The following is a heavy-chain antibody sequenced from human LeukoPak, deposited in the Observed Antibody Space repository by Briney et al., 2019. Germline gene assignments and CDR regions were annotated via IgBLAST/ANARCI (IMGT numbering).Heavy chain of an antibody. V-gene: IGHV3-33*06. CDR1: GFSVSSHG. J-gene: IGHJ4*02. CDR3: AKDDYYYEIGY. CDR2: IWSDGSNK. Sequence: GGSLRLSCAASGFSVSSHGMHWVRQAPGKGLEWVAVIWSDGSNKYYADSVKGRFTISRDNSKNTWYLQMNSLRAEDTAMYYSAKDDYYYEIGYWGQGTLVTVSS. D-gene: IGHD3-22*01.